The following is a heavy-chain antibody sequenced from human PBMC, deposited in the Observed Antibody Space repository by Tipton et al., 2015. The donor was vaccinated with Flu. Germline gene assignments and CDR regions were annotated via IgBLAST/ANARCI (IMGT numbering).Heavy chain of an antibody. J-gene: IGHJ2*01. CDR3: ARDLSSSSLLYWYFHL. Sequence: TLSLTCTVSGDSISSYYCTWIRQPAGKGLEWIGRISTSGNTNYNPSLKSRVTMPVDTSKTQFSLKLTSVTAADTAVYHRARDLSSSSLLYWYFHLWGRGTLVTVSS. CDR2: ISTSGNT. CDR1: GDSISSYY. D-gene: IGHD6-13*01. V-gene: IGHV4-4*07.